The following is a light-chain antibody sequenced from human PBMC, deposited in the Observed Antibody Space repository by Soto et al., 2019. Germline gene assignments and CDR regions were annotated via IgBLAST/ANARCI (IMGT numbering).Light chain of an antibody. CDR3: KQHINWPLT. CDR2: EAS. J-gene: IGKJ4*01. Sequence: EIVLTQSPATLSLSPGERATLSCRSSQTVSSSLAWYQQKPGQAPRLLIYEASNRATGIPARFSGSGSGADFTLTISCLEPEDFALYYCKQHINWPLTFGGGTKVEIK. V-gene: IGKV3-11*01. CDR1: QTVSSS.